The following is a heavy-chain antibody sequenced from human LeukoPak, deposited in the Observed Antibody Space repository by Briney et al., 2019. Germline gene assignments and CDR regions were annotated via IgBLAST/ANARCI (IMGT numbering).Heavy chain of an antibody. CDR3: ARNYVDFDY. CDR1: GFTFSSFE. J-gene: IGHJ4*02. D-gene: IGHD1-7*01. CDR2: ISSSGTTI. Sequence: GSLRLSCAASGFTFSSFEMNWVRQAPGKGLDWVSYISSSGTTIYYADSVKGRFTISRDNSKNSLYLHMNSLRAEDTAIYYCARNYVDFDYWGQGTLVTVSS. V-gene: IGHV3-48*03.